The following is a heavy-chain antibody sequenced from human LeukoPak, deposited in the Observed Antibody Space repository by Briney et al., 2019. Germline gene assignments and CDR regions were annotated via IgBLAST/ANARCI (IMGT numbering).Heavy chain of an antibody. Sequence: GASVKVSCKASGYTFTSYGISWVRQAPGQGLEWMGWISAYNGNTNYAQKLQGRVTMTTDTSTSTAYMELRSLRSDDTAVYYCARGEVAAAVVGGLGMDVWGKGTTVTVSS. J-gene: IGHJ6*04. V-gene: IGHV1-18*04. CDR3: ARGEVAAAVVGGLGMDV. D-gene: IGHD6-13*01. CDR2: ISAYNGNT. CDR1: GYTFTSYG.